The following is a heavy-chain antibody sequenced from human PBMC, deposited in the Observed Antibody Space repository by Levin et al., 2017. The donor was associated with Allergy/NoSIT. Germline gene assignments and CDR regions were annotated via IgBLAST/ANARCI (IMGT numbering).Heavy chain of an antibody. CDR3: ARLLRVELPVRDYYYYYMDG. CDR2: MNPNSGNT. V-gene: IGHV1-8*01. Sequence: PLASVKVSCKASGYTFTSYDINWVRQATGQGLEWMGWMNPNSGNTGYAQKFQGRVTMTRNTSISTAYMELSSLRSEDTAVYYCARLLRVELPVRDYYYYYMDGWGKGTTVTVSS. CDR1: GYTFTSYD. J-gene: IGHJ6*03. D-gene: IGHD4-23*01.